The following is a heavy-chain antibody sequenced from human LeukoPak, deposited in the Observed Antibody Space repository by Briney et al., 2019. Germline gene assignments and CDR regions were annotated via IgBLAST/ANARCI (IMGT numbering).Heavy chain of an antibody. CDR1: GFTFSSYS. CDR3: ARVDSGSYDY. CDR2: ITFSGSII. Sequence: GGSLRLSCAASGFTFSSYSMNWVRQAPGKGLEWVSYITFSGSIIYYADSVKGRFTISRDNAKNTLYLQMNSLRAEDTAVYYCARVDSGSYDYWGQGTLVTVSS. J-gene: IGHJ4*02. D-gene: IGHD1-26*01. V-gene: IGHV3-48*04.